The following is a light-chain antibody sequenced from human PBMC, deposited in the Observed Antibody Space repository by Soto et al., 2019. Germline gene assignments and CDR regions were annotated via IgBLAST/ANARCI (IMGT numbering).Light chain of an antibody. CDR1: SSDVGGYHY. Sequence: QSALAQPRSVSGSPGQSVTISCTGTSSDVGGYHYVSWYQHHPGKAPKLVIFDVNRRPSGVPHRFSGSKSDNTASLTISGLQAEDEAAYYCCSYVGSYTYVFRTATPVTVL. J-gene: IGLJ1*01. CDR3: CSYVGSYTYV. V-gene: IGLV2-11*01. CDR2: DVN.